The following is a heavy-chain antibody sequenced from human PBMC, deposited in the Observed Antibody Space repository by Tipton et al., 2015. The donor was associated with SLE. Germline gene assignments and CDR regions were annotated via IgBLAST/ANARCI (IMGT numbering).Heavy chain of an antibody. CDR1: GFSFNVYS. D-gene: IGHD4/OR15-4a*01. V-gene: IGHV3-33*01. J-gene: IGHJ2*01. Sequence: SLRLSCAASGFSFNVYSMHWVRQAPGKGLEWVAVIWYDGGNKFYADSVKGRFTISRDNSKETLYLQMNSLRTEDTAVYYCARDRLSHWYFDLWGRGTLVTVSS. CDR3: ARDRLSHWYFDL. CDR2: IWYDGGNK.